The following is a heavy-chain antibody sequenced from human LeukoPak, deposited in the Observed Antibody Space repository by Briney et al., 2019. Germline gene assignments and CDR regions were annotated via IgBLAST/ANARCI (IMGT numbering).Heavy chain of an antibody. CDR3: AKTPPAEY. Sequence: PGRSLRLSCAASGFTFSSYAMHWVRQAPGKGLEWVAVISYDGSNKYYADSVKGRFTISRDNSKNTLYLQMNSLRAEDTAVYYCAKTPPAEYWGQGTLVTVSS. CDR2: ISYDGSNK. J-gene: IGHJ4*02. V-gene: IGHV3-30-3*02. CDR1: GFTFSSYA.